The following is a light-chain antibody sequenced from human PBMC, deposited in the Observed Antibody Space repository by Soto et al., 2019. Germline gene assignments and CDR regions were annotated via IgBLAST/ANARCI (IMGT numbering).Light chain of an antibody. V-gene: IGLV1-40*01. Sequence: QSVLTQPPSVSGAPGQRVTISCTGSSSNIGADYDVHWYQHLPGTAPKLLIYGNINRPSGVPDRFSGSKSGTSASLAITGLQAEDDADYYCQSYDSSLSGRVVFGGGTKVTVL. CDR3: QSYDSSLSGRVV. CDR2: GNI. J-gene: IGLJ2*01. CDR1: SSNIGADYD.